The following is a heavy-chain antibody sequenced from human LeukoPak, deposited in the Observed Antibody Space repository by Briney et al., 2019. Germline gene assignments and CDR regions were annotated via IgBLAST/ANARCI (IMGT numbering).Heavy chain of an antibody. CDR3: AREGYYDSSGYYG. J-gene: IGHJ4*02. D-gene: IGHD3-22*01. Sequence: PSETLSLTCAVSGVSISSSNWWSWVRQPPGKGLEWIGEIYHSGSTNYNPSLKSRVTISVDKSKNQFFLKLSSVTAADTAVYYCAREGYYDSSGYYGWGQGTLVTVSS. CDR1: GVSISSSNW. CDR2: IYHSGST. V-gene: IGHV4-4*02.